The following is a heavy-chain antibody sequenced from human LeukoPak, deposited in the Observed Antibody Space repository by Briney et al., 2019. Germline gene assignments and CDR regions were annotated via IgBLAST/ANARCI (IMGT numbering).Heavy chain of an antibody. D-gene: IGHD3-3*01. CDR1: GFTFNSYA. V-gene: IGHV3-23*01. Sequence: GGSLRLSCAASGFTFNSYAMSWVRQAPGKGLEWVSVISGSGGTTYYADSVKGRFTLSRDNSKNTLYLQMNSLRAEDTAVYYCTKGDFWSGYWGRFDYWGQGTLVTVSS. CDR3: TKGDFWSGYWGRFDY. CDR2: ISGSGGTT. J-gene: IGHJ4*02.